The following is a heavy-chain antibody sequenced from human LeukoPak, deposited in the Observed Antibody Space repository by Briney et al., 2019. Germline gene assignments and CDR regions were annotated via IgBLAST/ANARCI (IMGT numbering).Heavy chain of an antibody. Sequence: GSLRLSCAASGFTFSSYWMHWVRQAPGKGLVWVSRINSDGSSTSYADSVKGRFTISRDNAKNTLYLQMNSLRAEDTAVYYCARETAAAGDYYFDYWGQGTLVTVSS. V-gene: IGHV3-74*01. J-gene: IGHJ4*02. CDR1: GFTFSSYW. CDR3: ARETAAAGDYYFDY. CDR2: INSDGSST. D-gene: IGHD6-13*01.